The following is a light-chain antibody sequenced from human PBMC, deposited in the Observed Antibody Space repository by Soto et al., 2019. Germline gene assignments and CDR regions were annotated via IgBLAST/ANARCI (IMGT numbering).Light chain of an antibody. J-gene: IGLJ2*01. CDR1: SSNIGAGYD. Sequence: QSVLTQPPSVSGAPGQRVTISCTGSSSNIGAGYDVHWYHQLPGTAPKLLIYGNSNRPSGVPDRFSGSKSGTSASLAITGLQAEDEADYYCQSYDSSLSGSYVVFGGGTKLTVL. V-gene: IGLV1-40*01. CDR3: QSYDSSLSGSYVV. CDR2: GNS.